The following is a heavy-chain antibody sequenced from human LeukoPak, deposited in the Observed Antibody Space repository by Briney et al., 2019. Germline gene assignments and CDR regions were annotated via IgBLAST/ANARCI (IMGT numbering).Heavy chain of an antibody. CDR2: IIPIFGIA. V-gene: IGHV1-69*04. D-gene: IGHD6-6*01. Sequence: SVKVSCKASGGTFSSYAISWVRQAPGQGLEWMGRIIPIFGIANYAQKFQGRVTITADKSTSTAYMELSSLRSEDTAVYYCARDLEYSSSSNWFDPWGQGTLVAVSS. CDR3: ARDLEYSSSSNWFDP. CDR1: GGTFSSYA. J-gene: IGHJ5*02.